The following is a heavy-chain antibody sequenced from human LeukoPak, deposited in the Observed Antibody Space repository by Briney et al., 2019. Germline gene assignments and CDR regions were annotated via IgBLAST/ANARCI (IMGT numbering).Heavy chain of an antibody. D-gene: IGHD3-22*01. V-gene: IGHV1-2*02. Sequence: ASVKVSCKASGYTFTAYYMHWVRQAPGQGLEWMGWINPSSGGTKYAQKFQGGVTMTRDTSINTAYMELSRPTSDDTAVYYCARGSNYYDYLDGDYWGQGTLVTVSS. CDR1: GYTFTAYY. CDR3: ARGSNYYDYLDGDY. J-gene: IGHJ4*02. CDR2: INPSSGGT.